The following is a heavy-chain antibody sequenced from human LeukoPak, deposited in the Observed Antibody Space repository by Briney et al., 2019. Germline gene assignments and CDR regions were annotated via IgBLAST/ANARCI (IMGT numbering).Heavy chain of an antibody. Sequence: GASVKVSCKASGYTFTSYYMHWVRQAPGQGLEWMGIINPSGGSTSHTQKFQGRVTMTRDTSTTTVYMELSSLRSQDTAVYYCARHEEVGDYYYFDYWGQRTLVTVSS. V-gene: IGHV1-46*01. CDR3: ARHEEVGDYYYFDY. J-gene: IGHJ4*02. D-gene: IGHD2/OR15-2a*01. CDR1: GYTFTSYY. CDR2: INPSGGST.